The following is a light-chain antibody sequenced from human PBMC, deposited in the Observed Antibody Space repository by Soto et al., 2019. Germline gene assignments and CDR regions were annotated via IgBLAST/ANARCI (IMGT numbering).Light chain of an antibody. J-gene: IGKJ1*01. CDR2: GES. Sequence: IVMTHSPATLSLSPLYRATLSFRASQSVRSHLAWFQQKPGQPPRLLIFGESTRATGIPDRFSGSGSGTDFTLTIARLEPGDFAVYYCQQYGNSPQTFGQGTRWIS. V-gene: IGKV3-20*01. CDR1: QSVRSH. CDR3: QQYGNSPQT.